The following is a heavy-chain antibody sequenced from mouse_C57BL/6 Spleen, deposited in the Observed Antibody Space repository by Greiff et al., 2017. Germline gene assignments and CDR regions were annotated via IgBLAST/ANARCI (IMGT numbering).Heavy chain of an antibody. CDR3: ARGPNEGAMDD. CDR2: IYPGSGST. CDR1: GYTFPSYW. J-gene: IGHJ4*01. V-gene: IGHV1-55*01. D-gene: IGHD4-1*01. Sequence: VQLQESGAELVKPGASVKMSCKASGYTFPSYWITWVKQRPGQGLAWIGDIYPGSGSTNYNEKFKSKATLTVDTSSSTAYMQLSSLTSEDSAVYYCARGPNEGAMDDWGQGTSVTVSS.